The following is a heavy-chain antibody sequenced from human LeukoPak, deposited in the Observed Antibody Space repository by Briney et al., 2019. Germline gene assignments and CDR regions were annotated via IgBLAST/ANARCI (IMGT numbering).Heavy chain of an antibody. CDR2: IYYSGST. D-gene: IGHD2-2*01. CDR3: ARQRRYCSSTSCYAFDY. J-gene: IGHJ4*02. V-gene: IGHV4-39*01. CDR1: GGSISGSSYY. Sequence: SSETLSLTCTVSGGSISGSSYYWGWIRQPPGKGLEWIGRIYYSGSTYYNPSLKSRVTISVDTSKNQFSLKPSSVTAADTAVYYCARQRRYCSSTSCYAFDYWGQGTLVTVSS.